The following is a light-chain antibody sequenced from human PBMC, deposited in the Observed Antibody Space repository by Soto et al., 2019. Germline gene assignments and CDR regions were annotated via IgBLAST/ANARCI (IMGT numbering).Light chain of an antibody. V-gene: IGLV2-14*03. Sequence: QSALTQPASVSGSPGQSIAISCTGTSSDVGGYNYVSWYQQHPGKAPKLLIYDVSNRPSGVSDRFSGSKSGNTASLTISGLQAEDEADYYCSSYTGNSPHLVFGGGTKVTVL. CDR1: SSDVGGYNY. CDR2: DVS. J-gene: IGLJ2*01. CDR3: SSYTGNSPHLV.